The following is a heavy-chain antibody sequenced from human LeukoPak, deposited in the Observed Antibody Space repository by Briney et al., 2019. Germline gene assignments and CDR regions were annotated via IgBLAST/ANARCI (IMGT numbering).Heavy chain of an antibody. D-gene: IGHD2-15*01. J-gene: IGHJ4*02. V-gene: IGHV3-30*18. Sequence: GGSLRLSCAASGFTFSSYGMHWVRQAPGKGLEWVAVISYDGSNKYYADSVKGRFTISRDNSKNTLYLQMNSLRAVDTAVYYCAKGGLYCSGGSCYPNDYWGQGTLVTVSS. CDR1: GFTFSSYG. CDR3: AKGGLYCSGGSCYPNDY. CDR2: ISYDGSNK.